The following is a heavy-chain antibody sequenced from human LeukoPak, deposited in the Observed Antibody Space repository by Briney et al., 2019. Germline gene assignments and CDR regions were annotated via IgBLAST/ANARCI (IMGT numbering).Heavy chain of an antibody. J-gene: IGHJ4*02. CDR3: ARDREGTSSFDY. V-gene: IGHV1-69*04. D-gene: IGHD1-1*01. CDR2: IIPILGIA. CDR1: GGTFSSYA. Sequence: SVKVSCKASGGTFSSYAISWVRQAPGQGLEWMGRIIPILGIANYAQKFQGRVTITTDKSTSTAYMELSSLRSEDTAVYYCARDREGTSSFDYWGQGTLVTVSS.